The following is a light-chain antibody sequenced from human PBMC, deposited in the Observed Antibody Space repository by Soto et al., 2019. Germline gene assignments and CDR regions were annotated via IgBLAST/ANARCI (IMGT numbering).Light chain of an antibody. Sequence: DIQMTQSPPSLSASVGDSVTITCRSSQTINNYLNWYQQKPGQAPQLLIHTTSTLQSGAPSRFSGSGSGTDYTLTINNLQPEDFATYYCQQTNTSPLTFGQGT. CDR1: QTINNY. CDR2: TTS. J-gene: IGKJ1*01. CDR3: QQTNTSPLT. V-gene: IGKV1-39*01.